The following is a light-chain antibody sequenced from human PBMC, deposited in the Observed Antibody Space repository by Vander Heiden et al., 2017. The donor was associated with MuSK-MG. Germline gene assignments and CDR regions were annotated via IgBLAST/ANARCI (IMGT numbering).Light chain of an antibody. J-gene: IGKJ4*01. CDR3: QQDNNWPPLT. Sequence: EIVMTQSPATLSVSPGERATLSCRASQSVSSNLAWYQQKPGQAPRLLIYGASTRATGVPGRFSGSGYGTEFTLTISSLQSEDFAVYYCQQDNNWPPLTFGGGTKVEIK. CDR2: GAS. CDR1: QSVSSN. V-gene: IGKV3-15*01.